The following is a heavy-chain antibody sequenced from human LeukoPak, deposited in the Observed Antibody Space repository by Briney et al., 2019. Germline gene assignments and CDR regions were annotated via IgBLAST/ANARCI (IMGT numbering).Heavy chain of an antibody. Sequence: GGSLRLSCAASGFTFSSYAMSWVRQAPGKGLEWVSAISGSGGSTYYADSVKGRFTISRDNSKNTLYLQMSSLRAEDTALYYCARDGDNGARYFQHWGQGTLVTVSS. CDR1: GFTFSSYA. V-gene: IGHV3-23*01. J-gene: IGHJ1*01. D-gene: IGHD4-17*01. CDR2: ISGSGGST. CDR3: ARDGDNGARYFQH.